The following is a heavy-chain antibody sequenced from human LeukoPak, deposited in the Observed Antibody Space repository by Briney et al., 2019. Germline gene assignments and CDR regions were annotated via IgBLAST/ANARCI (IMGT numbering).Heavy chain of an antibody. Sequence: ASVKVSCKASGYTFTGYYMHWVRQAPGQGLEWMGWINPNSGGTNYAQKFQGRVTMTRDTSISTAYMELSRLRSEDTAVYYCARDSGSYSRHFDYWGQGTLVTVSS. CDR3: ARDSGSYSRHFDY. V-gene: IGHV1-2*02. CDR1: GYTFTGYY. CDR2: INPNSGGT. D-gene: IGHD1-26*01. J-gene: IGHJ4*02.